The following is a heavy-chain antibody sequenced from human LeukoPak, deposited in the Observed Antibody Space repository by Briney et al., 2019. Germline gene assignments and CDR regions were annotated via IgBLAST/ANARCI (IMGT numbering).Heavy chain of an antibody. D-gene: IGHD6-19*01. CDR2: TYYSGNT. Sequence: SETLSLTCTVSGASINSDTYYWGWIRQPPGKGLEWIGTTYYSGNTFYNPSLKSRVTISVDTSINHFSLTLTSLTAADTAVYFCSRHEHKALAGDTWGQGTLVTVSS. V-gene: IGHV4-39*01. J-gene: IGHJ5*02. CDR1: GASINSDTYY. CDR3: SRHEHKALAGDT.